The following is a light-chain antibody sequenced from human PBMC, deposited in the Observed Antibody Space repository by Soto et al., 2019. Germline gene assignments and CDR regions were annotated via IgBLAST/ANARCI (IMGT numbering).Light chain of an antibody. Sequence: DIQMTQSPSSLSASVGDRVTITCRASQSISSYLNWYQQKPGKAPKLLIYAASSLQSGLPSRFSGSGSGTDFTLTISSLQPEDFATYYCQQSYSTPTTFGQGTRLDIK. V-gene: IGKV1-39*01. CDR3: QQSYSTPTT. CDR1: QSISSY. CDR2: AAS. J-gene: IGKJ5*01.